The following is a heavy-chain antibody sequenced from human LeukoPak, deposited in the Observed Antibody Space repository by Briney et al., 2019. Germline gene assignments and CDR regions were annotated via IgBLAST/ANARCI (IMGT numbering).Heavy chain of an antibody. J-gene: IGHJ4*01. CDR2: ISYDGSNK. Sequence: GRSLRLSCAASGFTFSSYGMHWVRQAPGKGLEWVAVISYDGSNKYYADSVKGRFTISRDNSKNTLYLQMNSPRAEDTAVYYCAKDLRGSSCTVDYWGHGTLVTVSS. CDR3: AKDLRGSSCTVDY. D-gene: IGHD3-16*01. CDR1: GFTFSSYG. V-gene: IGHV3-30*18.